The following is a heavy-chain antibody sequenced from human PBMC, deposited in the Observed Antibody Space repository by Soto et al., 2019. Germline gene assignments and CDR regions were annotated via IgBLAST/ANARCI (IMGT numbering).Heavy chain of an antibody. V-gene: IGHV1-58*01. D-gene: IGHD3-9*01. J-gene: IGHJ4*02. CDR1: GFTFTSSA. CDR2: IVVGSGNT. Sequence: SVKVSCKASGFTFTSSAVQWVRQALGQRLEWIGWIVVGSGNTNYAQKFQERVTITRDMSTSTAYMELSSLRSEDTAVYYCAAETGLRYFAWPLEDWGQGTLVIVSS. CDR3: AAETGLRYFAWPLED.